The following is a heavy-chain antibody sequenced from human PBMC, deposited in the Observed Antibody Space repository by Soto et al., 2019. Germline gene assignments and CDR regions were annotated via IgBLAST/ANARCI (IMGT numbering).Heavy chain of an antibody. J-gene: IGHJ3*02. CDR1: GYTFTSYY. CDR2: INPSGGST. D-gene: IGHD3-22*01. CDR3: ARGDTMIVVVITTAFDI. V-gene: IGHV1-46*03. Sequence: GASVKVSCKASGYTFTSYYMHWVRQAPGQGLEWMGIINPSGGSTSYAQKFQGRVTMTRDTSTSTVYMEPSSLRSEDTAVYYCARGDTMIVVVITTAFDIWGQGTMVTVS.